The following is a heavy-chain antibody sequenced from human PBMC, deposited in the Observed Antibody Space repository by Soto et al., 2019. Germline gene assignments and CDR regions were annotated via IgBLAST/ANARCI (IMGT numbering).Heavy chain of an antibody. J-gene: IGHJ4*01. CDR2: IYYSGST. Sequence: PSETLSLTCTVSGAPITINYWSWIRQAPGKGLEWIGYIYYSGSTTYNPSLKSRVTMSADTSKDQFSLKLNSVTAAATAVYYCGRDAIGQYDHWGPGILVTVSS. CDR1: GAPITINY. D-gene: IGHD4-4*01. CDR3: GRDAIGQYDH. V-gene: IGHV4-59*01.